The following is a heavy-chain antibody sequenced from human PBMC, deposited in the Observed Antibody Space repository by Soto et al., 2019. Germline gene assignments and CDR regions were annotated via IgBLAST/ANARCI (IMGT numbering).Heavy chain of an antibody. Sequence: GESLKISCKGSGYSFTSYWIGWVRQMPGKGLEWMGIIYPGDSDTRYSPSFQGQVTISADNSISTAYLQRSSLKASDTAMYYCARLTVDTAMVSYYYYYYGMDVWGQGTKVTVSS. V-gene: IGHV5-51*01. CDR1: GYSFTSYW. CDR2: IYPGDSDT. J-gene: IGHJ6*02. D-gene: IGHD5-18*01. CDR3: ARLTVDTAMVSYYYYYYGMDV.